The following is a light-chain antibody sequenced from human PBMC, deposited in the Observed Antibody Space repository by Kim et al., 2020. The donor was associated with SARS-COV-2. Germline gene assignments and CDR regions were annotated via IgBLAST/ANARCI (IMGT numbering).Light chain of an antibody. J-gene: IGKJ2*01. V-gene: IGKV1-39*01. CDR2: AAS. Sequence: DIQMTQSPSSLSASIGDRVTIACRASQTIGTSLIWYQQKPGKAPKVLIYAASNLQNGVPSRFTGSGSGTDFTLTISNLQPEDFVTYFCQQTYWTPVTFGQGTKLEI. CDR3: QQTYWTPVT. CDR1: QTIGTS.